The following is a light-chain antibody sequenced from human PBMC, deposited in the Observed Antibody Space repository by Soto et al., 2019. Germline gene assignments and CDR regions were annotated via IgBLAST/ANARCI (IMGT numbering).Light chain of an antibody. Sequence: IQLTQSPSFLSASVGDRVTITCRASQDISNFLAWYQQKPGKAPELLIYGASTLQSGVPSRFSGSGSGIEFTLTISSLQPEDFATYHCQQLNSYPIATFGGGTKVDIK. CDR3: QQLNSYPIAT. CDR2: GAS. CDR1: QDISNF. V-gene: IGKV1-9*01. J-gene: IGKJ4*01.